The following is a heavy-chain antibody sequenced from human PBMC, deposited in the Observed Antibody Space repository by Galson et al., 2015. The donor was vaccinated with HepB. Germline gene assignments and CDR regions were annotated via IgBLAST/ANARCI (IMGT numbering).Heavy chain of an antibody. Sequence: SVKVSCKASGYTFTTNGISWVRQAPGQGLEWMGWISANSGDTRYAQNLQGRVTLTRDTSTSTAYLELRSLRSDDTAAYYCARNRDYRFDYWGQGTLVTVSS. D-gene: IGHD4/OR15-4a*01. CDR3: ARNRDYRFDY. J-gene: IGHJ4*02. CDR2: ISANSGDT. V-gene: IGHV1-18*04. CDR1: GYTFTTNG.